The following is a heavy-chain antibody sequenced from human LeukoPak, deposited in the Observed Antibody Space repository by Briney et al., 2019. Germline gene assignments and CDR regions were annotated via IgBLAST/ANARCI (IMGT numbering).Heavy chain of an antibody. CDR2: INPNSGGT. J-gene: IGHJ4*02. V-gene: IGHV1-2*06. D-gene: IGHD4/OR15-4a*01. CDR3: ATTFDYGDFY. CDR1: GYTFTGYY. Sequence: SSVKVSCKPSGYTFTGYYIHWVRQAPGQGLEWMGRINPNSGGTNFAQRFQGRVTITRDTSITTSYMELTSLRSDDTAVYYCATTFDYGDFYWGQGTLVTVSS.